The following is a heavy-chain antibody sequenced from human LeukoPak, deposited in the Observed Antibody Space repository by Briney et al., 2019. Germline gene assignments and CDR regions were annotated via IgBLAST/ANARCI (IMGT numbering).Heavy chain of an antibody. V-gene: IGHV3-66*02. CDR3: ARDFGNSYCSSTSCSDY. Sequence: PGGSLRLSCAASGFTVSSNYMSWVRQAPGKGLEWVSVIYSGGSTYYADSVKGRFTISRDNSKNTLYLQMYSLRAEDTAVYYCARDFGNSYCSSTSCSDYWGQGTLVTVSS. J-gene: IGHJ4*02. D-gene: IGHD2-2*01. CDR1: GFTVSSNY. CDR2: IYSGGST.